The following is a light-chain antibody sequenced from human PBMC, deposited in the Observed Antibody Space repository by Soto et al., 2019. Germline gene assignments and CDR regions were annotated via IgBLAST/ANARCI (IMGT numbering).Light chain of an antibody. CDR2: DVS. V-gene: IGLV2-14*01. CDR3: SSYPRSSTLV. Sequence: QSVLTQPTSVSGSPGQSITISCTGTSSDVGGYNYVSWYQQHPGKAPKLMIYDVSNRPSGVSNRFSGSKSGNTASLTISGLQAEDEADYSCSSYPRSSTLVFGGGTKLTVL. J-gene: IGLJ2*01. CDR1: SSDVGGYNY.